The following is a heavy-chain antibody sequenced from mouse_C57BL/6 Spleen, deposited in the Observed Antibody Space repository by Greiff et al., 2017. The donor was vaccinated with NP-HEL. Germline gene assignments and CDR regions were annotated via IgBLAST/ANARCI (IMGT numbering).Heavy chain of an antibody. CDR3: AIEVYDGYSYYAMDY. CDR1: GYTFTSYW. V-gene: IGHV1-74*01. D-gene: IGHD2-3*01. J-gene: IGHJ4*01. CDR2: IHPSASDT. Sequence: QVQLQQPGAELVKPGASVKVSCKASGYTFTSYWMHWVKQRPGQGLEWIGRIHPSASDTNYNQKFKGKATLTVDKSSSTAYMQLSSLTSEDSAVYYGAIEVYDGYSYYAMDYWGQGTSVTVSS.